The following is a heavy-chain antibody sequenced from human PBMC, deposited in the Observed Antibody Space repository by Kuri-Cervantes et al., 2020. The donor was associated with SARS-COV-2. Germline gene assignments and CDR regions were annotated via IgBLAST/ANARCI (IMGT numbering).Heavy chain of an antibody. CDR2: INPNSGGT. Sequence: ASVKVSCKASGYTFTGYYMHWVRQAPGQGLEWMGWINPNSGGTNYAQKFQGRVTMTRDTSISTAYMELSRLRSDDTVVYYCARDPGSGYDYGFDYWGQGTLVTVSS. CDR3: ARDPGSGYDYGFDY. J-gene: IGHJ4*02. CDR1: GYTFTGYY. V-gene: IGHV1-2*02. D-gene: IGHD5-12*01.